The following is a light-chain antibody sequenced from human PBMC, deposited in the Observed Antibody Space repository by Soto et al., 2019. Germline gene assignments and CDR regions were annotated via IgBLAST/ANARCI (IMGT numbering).Light chain of an antibody. Sequence: PGERATLSCRARQRVSSHNVAWYQQKPGQAPRLLIYGASTRATGIPDRFSGSGSGTDFTLTITRLEPEDFAVYSCQQYGSSPTFGGGTKVEIK. CDR1: QRVSSHN. V-gene: IGKV3-20*01. J-gene: IGKJ4*01. CDR3: QQYGSSPT. CDR2: GAS.